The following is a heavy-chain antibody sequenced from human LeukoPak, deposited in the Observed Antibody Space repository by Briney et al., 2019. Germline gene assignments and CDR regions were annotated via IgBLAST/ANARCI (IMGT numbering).Heavy chain of an antibody. CDR3: ARNQAVAANRGAFDI. CDR1: GYSISSNNW. D-gene: IGHD6-19*01. CDR2: IYYSGNT. V-gene: IGHV4-28*01. J-gene: IGHJ3*02. Sequence: PSETLSLTCAVSGYSISSNNWWAWIRQPPGKGLEWIGYIYYSGNTYYNPYNPSLTSRVTMSVDTSKNQFSLKLDSVTEIDTAMCYCARNQAVAANRGAFDIWGQGTMVTVSS.